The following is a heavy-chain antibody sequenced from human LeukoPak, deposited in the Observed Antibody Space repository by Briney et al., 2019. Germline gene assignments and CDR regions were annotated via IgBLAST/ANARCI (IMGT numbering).Heavy chain of an antibody. J-gene: IGHJ5*02. Sequence: PSETLSLTCTVSGGSISSSSYYWGWIRQPPGKGLEWIGSIYYSGSTYYNPSLKSRVTISVDTSKNQFSLKLSSVTAADTAVYYCARDRSGSLSWGQGTLVTVSS. D-gene: IGHD1-26*01. CDR2: IYYSGST. V-gene: IGHV4-39*07. CDR1: GGSISSSSYY. CDR3: ARDRSGSLS.